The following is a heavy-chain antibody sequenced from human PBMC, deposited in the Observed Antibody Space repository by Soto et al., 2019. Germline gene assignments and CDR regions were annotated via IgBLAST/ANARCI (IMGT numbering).Heavy chain of an antibody. CDR1: GFTFSSYG. D-gene: IGHD3-22*01. V-gene: IGHV3-33*01. Sequence: GGSLRLSCAASGFTFSSYGMHWVRQAPGKGLEWVAVIWYDGSNKYYADSVKGRFTISRDNAKNSLYLQMNSLRDEDTAVYCARAGSGYYYWGQGTLVTVSS. CDR3: ARAGSGYYY. J-gene: IGHJ4*02. CDR2: IWYDGSNK.